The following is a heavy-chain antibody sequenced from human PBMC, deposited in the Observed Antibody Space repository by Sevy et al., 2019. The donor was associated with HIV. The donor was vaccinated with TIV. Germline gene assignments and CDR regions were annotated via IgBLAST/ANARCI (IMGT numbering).Heavy chain of an antibody. V-gene: IGHV3-30*03. D-gene: IGHD3-10*01. J-gene: IGHJ4*02. CDR3: AIDKLWFGDYYFDY. CDR1: GFTFSSYG. CDR2: ISYDGSNK. Sequence: GGSLRLSCAASGFTFSSYGMHWVRQAPGKGLEWVAVISYDGSNKYYADSVKGRFTISRDNSKNTLYLQMNSLRAEDTAVYYCAIDKLWFGDYYFDYWGQGTLVTVSS.